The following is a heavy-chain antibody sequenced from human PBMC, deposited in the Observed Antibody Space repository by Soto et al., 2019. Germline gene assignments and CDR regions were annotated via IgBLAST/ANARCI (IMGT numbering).Heavy chain of an antibody. CDR2: IYYSGST. Sequence: ASETLSLTCTVSGGSISSYYWSWIRQPPGKGLEWIGYIYYSGSTNYNPSLKSRVTISVDTSKNQFSLKLSSVTAADTAVYYCAREGDYGDYFDYWGQGTLVTVSS. CDR3: AREGDYGDYFDY. V-gene: IGHV4-59*01. D-gene: IGHD4-17*01. J-gene: IGHJ4*02. CDR1: GGSISSYY.